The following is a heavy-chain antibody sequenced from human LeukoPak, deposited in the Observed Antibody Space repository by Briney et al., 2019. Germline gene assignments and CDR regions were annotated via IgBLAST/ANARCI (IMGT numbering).Heavy chain of an antibody. D-gene: IGHD3-10*01. V-gene: IGHV1-2*02. CDR3: ARRYGSGNTLDY. CDR1: GYTFTGYY. J-gene: IGHJ4*02. CDR2: INPNSGGT. Sequence: GASVKVSCKASGYTFTGYYMHWVRLAPGQGLEWMGWINPNSGGTNYAQKFQGRVTVTRDTSISTAYMELSRLRSDDTAVYYCARRYGSGNTLDYWGQGTLVTVSS.